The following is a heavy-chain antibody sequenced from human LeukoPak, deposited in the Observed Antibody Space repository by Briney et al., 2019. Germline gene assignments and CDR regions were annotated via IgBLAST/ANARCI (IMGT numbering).Heavy chain of an antibody. V-gene: IGHV4-39*01. CDR1: GGSISSSSYY. D-gene: IGHD6-19*01. J-gene: IGHJ6*03. CDR2: IYYSGST. CDR3: ARLPGKKEQWVRHYYMDV. Sequence: PSETLSLTCTVSGGSISSSSYYWGWIRQPPGKGLEWIGSIYYSGSTYYNPSLKSRVTISVDTSKNQFSLKLSSVTAADTAVYYCARLPGKKEQWVRHYYMDVWGKGTTVTISS.